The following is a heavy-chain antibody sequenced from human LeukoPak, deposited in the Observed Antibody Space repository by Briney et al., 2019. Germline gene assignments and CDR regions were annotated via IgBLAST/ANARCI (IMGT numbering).Heavy chain of an antibody. D-gene: IGHD6-19*01. J-gene: IGHJ4*02. Sequence: GGSLRLSCAASGFTFSNYGMHWVRQAPGKGLEWVAVISYDGSNKYYADSLKGRFTISGDNSKNTLYLQMNSLRAEDTAVYYCAKDKIVGSTGWYYFDYWGRGTLVTVSS. CDR3: AKDKIVGSTGWYYFDY. CDR1: GFTFSNYG. V-gene: IGHV3-30*18. CDR2: ISYDGSNK.